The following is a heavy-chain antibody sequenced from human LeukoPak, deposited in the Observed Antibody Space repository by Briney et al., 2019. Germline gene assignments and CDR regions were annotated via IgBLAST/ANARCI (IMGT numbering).Heavy chain of an antibody. CDR3: ARDPFDGDYGSWFDY. Sequence: ASVKVSCKASGYAFMSHGIHWVRQAPGQGLEWMGWISANNTYRRYAQKFQGRVTMSRDTSTRTAYMELRSLRSDDTAEYFCARDPFDGDYGSWFDYWGQGTLVTVSS. V-gene: IGHV1-18*01. D-gene: IGHD4-17*01. CDR2: ISANNTYR. J-gene: IGHJ4*02. CDR1: GYAFMSHG.